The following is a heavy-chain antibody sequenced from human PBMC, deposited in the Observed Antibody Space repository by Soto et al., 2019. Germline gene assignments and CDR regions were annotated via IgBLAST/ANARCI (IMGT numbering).Heavy chain of an antibody. CDR3: ATLPRLDGMDV. Sequence: SETLSLTCAVSGYSISSGHSWGWIRQPPGKGLEWIGSIFHTGSTYYNPSLKSRVTLSVDTSKNQFSLKLSSVTAADTAVYFCATLPRLDGMDVWGQGTTVTVS. CDR1: GYSISSGHS. CDR2: IFHTGST. J-gene: IGHJ6*02. V-gene: IGHV4-38-2*01. D-gene: IGHD6-25*01.